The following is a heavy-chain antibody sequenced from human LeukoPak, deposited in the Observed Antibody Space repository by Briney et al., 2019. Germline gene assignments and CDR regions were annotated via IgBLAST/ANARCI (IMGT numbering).Heavy chain of an antibody. J-gene: IGHJ6*02. CDR2: ISGSGGST. V-gene: IGHV3-23*01. Sequence: SAGSLRLSCAASGFTFSSYARSWVRQAPGKGLEWVGAISGSGGSTYYPDLVRGRFTISGDNSKKMLYLQMNSLRAEAPAVYYCAKDRTVTMYYYYYGMDVWGQGTTVTVSS. CDR3: AKDRTVTMYYYYYGMDV. CDR1: GFTFSSYA. D-gene: IGHD4-17*01.